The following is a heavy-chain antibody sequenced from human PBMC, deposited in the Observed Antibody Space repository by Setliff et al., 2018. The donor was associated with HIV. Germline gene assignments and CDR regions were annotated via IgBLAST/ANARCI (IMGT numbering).Heavy chain of an antibody. D-gene: IGHD3-10*01. J-gene: IGHJ6*03. CDR1: GGSFSGYS. Sequence: PSETLSLTCVVYGGSFSGYSWTWIRQPPGKGLEWIGEINHSGSANSNPSLMGRVTMSVDTAKNQFSLELSSVTAADTAVYFCARGVRGSGTNMVRGLLYDYSFHYMDVWGIGTTVTVSS. CDR3: ARGVRGSGTNMVRGLLYDYSFHYMDV. CDR2: INHSGSA. V-gene: IGHV4-34*01.